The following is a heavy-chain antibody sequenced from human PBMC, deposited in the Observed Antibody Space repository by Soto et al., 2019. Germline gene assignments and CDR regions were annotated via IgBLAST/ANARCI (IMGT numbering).Heavy chain of an antibody. Sequence: EVQLVESGGGLVQPGGSLRLSCAASGFTFSSYWMHWVRQAPGKGLVWDSSISTDASSTSYVDPVKGRFTISRDNAKNTLCLQMNSGRAEDTAVYYCARLPNKSPQNWGQGTLVIVSP. J-gene: IGHJ1*01. V-gene: IGHV3-74*01. CDR3: ARLPNKSPQN. CDR2: ISTDASST. CDR1: GFTFSSYW.